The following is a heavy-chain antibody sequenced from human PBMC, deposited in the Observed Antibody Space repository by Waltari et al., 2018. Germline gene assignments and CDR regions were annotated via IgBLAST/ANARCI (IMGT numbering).Heavy chain of an antibody. D-gene: IGHD6-13*01. CDR3: ASIAPTGTSRVY. CDR2: IYSDGST. J-gene: IGHJ4*02. CDR1: GFSVSLNY. V-gene: IGHV3-66*01. Sequence: EVPMVESGGGLVQPGGSLRLSCAASGFSVSLNYMSWVRQAPGKGLEWGSVIYSDGSTHYADSVKGRFTISTDKSKDTLYLQMDRLRAEDTAVYYCASIAPTGTSRVYWGQGTLVTVSS.